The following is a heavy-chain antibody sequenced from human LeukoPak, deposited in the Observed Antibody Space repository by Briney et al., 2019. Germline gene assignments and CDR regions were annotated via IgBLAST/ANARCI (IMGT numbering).Heavy chain of an antibody. CDR2: IGSGADR. CDR3: AKDWTPHNRVYDCLDA. V-gene: IGHV3-23*01. Sequence: QAGGSLRLSCVGSGFAFGVHAMSWVRQAPGKGPEWVATIGSGADRFYAESVKGRFTTSRDDPRNTVWLQMNSLRAEDTALYYCAKDWTPHNRVYDCLDAWGQGTQVTVSS. D-gene: IGHD3-16*01. J-gene: IGHJ5*02. CDR1: GFAFGVHA.